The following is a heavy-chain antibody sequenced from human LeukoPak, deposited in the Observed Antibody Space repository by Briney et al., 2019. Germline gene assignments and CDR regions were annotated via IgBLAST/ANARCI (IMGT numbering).Heavy chain of an antibody. CDR1: GGTFSSYA. CDR2: IIPIFGTA. V-gene: IGHV1-69*06. D-gene: IGHD5-18*01. Sequence: ASVKVSCKASGGTFSSYAISWVRQAPGQGLEWMGGIIPIFGTANYAQKFQGRVTITADKSASTAYMELSSLRSEDTAVYYCAIRGHSYGYGVLDYWGQGTLVTVSS. CDR3: AIRGHSYGYGVLDY. J-gene: IGHJ4*02.